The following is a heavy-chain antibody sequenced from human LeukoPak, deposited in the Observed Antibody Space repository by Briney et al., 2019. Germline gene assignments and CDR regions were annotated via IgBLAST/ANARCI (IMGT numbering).Heavy chain of an antibody. Sequence: ASVKVSCKASGYTLTSYGISWVRQAPGQGLEWMGWISAYNGNTNYAQKLQGRVTMTTDTSTSTAYMELRSLRSDDTAVYYCARVYCSGGSCYYFDYWGQGTLVTVSS. CDR1: GYTLTSYG. CDR3: ARVYCSGGSCYYFDY. CDR2: ISAYNGNT. V-gene: IGHV1-18*01. J-gene: IGHJ4*02. D-gene: IGHD2-15*01.